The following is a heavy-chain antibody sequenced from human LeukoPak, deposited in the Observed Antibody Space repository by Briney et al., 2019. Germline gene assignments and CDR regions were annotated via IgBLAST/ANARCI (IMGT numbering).Heavy chain of an antibody. CDR2: INHSGST. Sequence: SETLSLTCAVYGGSFSGYYWSWIRQPPGKGLEWIGEINHSGSTNYNPSLKSRVTISVDTSKNQFSLKLSSVTAADTAVYCCARGHIAATADGRDYFDYWGQGTLVTVSS. J-gene: IGHJ4*02. V-gene: IGHV4-34*01. D-gene: IGHD6-13*01. CDR3: ARGHIAATADGRDYFDY. CDR1: GGSFSGYY.